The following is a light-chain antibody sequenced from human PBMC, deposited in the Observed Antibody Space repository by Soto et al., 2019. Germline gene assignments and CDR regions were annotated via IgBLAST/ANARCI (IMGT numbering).Light chain of an antibody. J-gene: IGLJ2*01. V-gene: IGLV2-23*01. Sequence: QSALTQPASVSGAPGQSITISCTGTSSDFGSYNVVSWYTQHPGKAPKLMIYEGSKRPSGVSNRFSCSKSGNTASLTISGLQAEDEADYYCSAYVESNTVRFGGGTKLTVL. CDR3: SAYVESNTVR. CDR2: EGS. CDR1: SSDFGSYNV.